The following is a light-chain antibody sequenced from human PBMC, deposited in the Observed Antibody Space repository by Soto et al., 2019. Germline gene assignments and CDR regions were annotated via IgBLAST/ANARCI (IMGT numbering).Light chain of an antibody. CDR3: QQDGESPWT. V-gene: IGKV3-20*01. J-gene: IGKJ1*01. CDR2: GAS. CDR1: QSVGSTY. Sequence: EVVLTQSPGTLSLSPGERATLSCRASQSVGSTYLAWYQRNPGQAPMLLIYGASSMATGIADRFSGSVSGTDFTCTISRVEHEDSAVYCCQQDGESPWTFGQGTKVAIK.